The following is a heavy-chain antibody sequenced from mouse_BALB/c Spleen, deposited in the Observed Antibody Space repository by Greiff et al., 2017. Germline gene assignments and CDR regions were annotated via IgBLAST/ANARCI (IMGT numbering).Heavy chain of an antibody. D-gene: IGHD1-1*01. J-gene: IGHJ3*01. V-gene: IGHV5-4*02. CDR2: ISDGGSYT. CDR3: ARDQDYGSAAGCAY. CDR1: GFTFSDYY. Sequence: EVKLVESGGGLVKPGGSLKLSCAASGFTFSDYYMYWVRQTPEKRLEWVATISDGGSYTYYPDSVKGRFTISRDNAKNNLYLQMSSLKSEDTAMYYCARDQDYGSAAGCAYWGQGTLVTVSA.